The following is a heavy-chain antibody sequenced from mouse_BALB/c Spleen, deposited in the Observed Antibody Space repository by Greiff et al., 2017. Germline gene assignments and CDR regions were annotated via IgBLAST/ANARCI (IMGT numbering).Heavy chain of an antibody. CDR3: ARERDRYDDAMDD. D-gene: IGHD2-14*01. CDR1: GFSLTSYG. J-gene: IGHJ4*01. V-gene: IGHV2-9*02. Sequence: QVQLQQSGPGLVAPSQSLSITCTVSGFSLTSYGVHWVRQPPGKGLEWLGVIWAGGSTNYNSALMSRLSISKDNSKSQVFLKMNSLQTDDTAMYYGARERDRYDDAMDDWGQGTSVTVSS. CDR2: IWAGGST.